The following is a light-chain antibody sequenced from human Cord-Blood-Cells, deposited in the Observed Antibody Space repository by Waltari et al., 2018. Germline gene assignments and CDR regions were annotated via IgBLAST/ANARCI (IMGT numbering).Light chain of an antibody. CDR2: DVS. J-gene: IGLJ3*02. CDR1: SSDVGGYNY. CDR3: SSYTSISTWV. Sequence: QSALTQPASVSGSAGQSITISCTGTSSDVGGYNYVSWYQQHPGKAPKLMIYDVSNRPSGVSNRFSGSKSSNTASLTISGLQAEDEADYYCSSYTSISTWVFGVGAKLTVL. V-gene: IGLV2-14*03.